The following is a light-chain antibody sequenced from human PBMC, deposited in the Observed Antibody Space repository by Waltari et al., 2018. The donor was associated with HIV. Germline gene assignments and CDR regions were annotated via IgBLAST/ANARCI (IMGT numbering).Light chain of an antibody. Sequence: QSALTQPASVSGSPVQSLTISCTLTSSDVGGSNYASRYQPHPGKAPKRMIYDVSYRPSGVSNRFSGSKSGNTASLTISGLQAEDEADYYCSSYTSSSTLYVVFGGGTKLTVL. CDR2: DVS. V-gene: IGLV2-14*01. CDR3: SSYTSSSTLYVV. J-gene: IGLJ2*01. CDR1: SSDVGGSNY.